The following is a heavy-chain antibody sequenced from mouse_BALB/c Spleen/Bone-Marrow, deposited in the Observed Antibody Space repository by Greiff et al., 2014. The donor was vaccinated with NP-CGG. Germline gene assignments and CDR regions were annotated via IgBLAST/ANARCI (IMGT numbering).Heavy chain of an antibody. CDR3: ARDRRITTATYAMDY. Sequence: VQLKEPGGGLVKPGGSLKLSCAASGFTFSDYYMYWVRQTPEKRLEWVATISDGGSYTYYPDSVKGRFTISRGNAKNNLYLQMSSLKSEDTAMYYCARDRRITTATYAMDYWGQGTSVTVSS. CDR2: ISDGGSYT. J-gene: IGHJ4*01. V-gene: IGHV5-4*02. D-gene: IGHD1-2*01. CDR1: GFTFSDYY.